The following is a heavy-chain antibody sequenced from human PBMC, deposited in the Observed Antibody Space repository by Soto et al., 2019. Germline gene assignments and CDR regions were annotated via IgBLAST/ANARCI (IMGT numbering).Heavy chain of an antibody. CDR3: ARGLKFTTPLVRGVNPDYYCYIDV. D-gene: IGHD3-10*01. CDR2: MNTNSGDT. J-gene: IGHJ6*03. Sequence: QVQLVQSGAEVKKPGASVKVSCKASGYTFSSYDINWVRQATGQGLEWMGWMNTNSGDTNYPQKFQGRVTMTRNTSIATAYMELSSLRSEDTAVYYSARGLKFTTPLVRGVNPDYYCYIDVCGEGTTVTVSS. CDR1: GYTFSSYD. V-gene: IGHV1-8*01.